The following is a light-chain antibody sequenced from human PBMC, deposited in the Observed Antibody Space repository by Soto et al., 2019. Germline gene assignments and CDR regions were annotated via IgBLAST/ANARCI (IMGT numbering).Light chain of an antibody. Sequence: QSALTKPASVSGSPGQSITISCTGTSSDVGGYNYVSWYQQHPGKAPKLMIYDVSNRPSGVSNRFSGSKSGNTASLTISGLQAEDEADYYCSSYTSISTLVVFGGGTKLTVL. CDR3: SSYTSISTLVV. CDR1: SSDVGGYNY. V-gene: IGLV2-14*01. J-gene: IGLJ2*01. CDR2: DVS.